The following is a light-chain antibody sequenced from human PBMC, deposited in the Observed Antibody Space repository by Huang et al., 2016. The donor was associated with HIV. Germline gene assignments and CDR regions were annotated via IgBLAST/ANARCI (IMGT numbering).Light chain of an antibody. Sequence: EIVMTQSPLSLPVTPGEPASISCRSSQSLLHRNGYNYLDWYLQTPGQSPQLLIYLGSNRASGVPDRFSGSGSGTDFTLKISRVEAENVGVYYCMQALQTPPYTFGQGTKLEIK. CDR1: QSLLHRNGYNY. J-gene: IGKJ2*01. CDR2: LGS. CDR3: MQALQTPPYT. V-gene: IGKV2-28*01.